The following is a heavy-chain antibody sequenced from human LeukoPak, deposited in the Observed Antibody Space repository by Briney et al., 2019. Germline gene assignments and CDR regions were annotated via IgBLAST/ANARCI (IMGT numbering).Heavy chain of an antibody. V-gene: IGHV3-7*01. D-gene: IGHD3-16*01. CDR1: GFTSSRFR. Sequence: GESLRLSCAASGFTSSRFRMSWVRQPPGKGLEWVANINQDGSEIYYVDSVKGRFTVSTDNAKNSLYLQMTSLRAEDTAVYYCASSWGSAIDFWGQGTRSPSRQ. CDR3: ASSWGSAIDF. CDR2: INQDGSEI. J-gene: IGHJ4*02.